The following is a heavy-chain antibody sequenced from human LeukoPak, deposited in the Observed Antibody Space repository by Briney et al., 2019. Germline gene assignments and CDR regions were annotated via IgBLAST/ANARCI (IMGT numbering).Heavy chain of an antibody. CDR1: GFTFSSYW. J-gene: IGHJ4*02. CDR2: IKQDGSKK. V-gene: IGHV3-7*03. Sequence: PGGSLRLSCAASGFTFSSYWMTWVRQAPGKGLEWVANIKQDGSKKNYVDSVKGRFTISRDNAKNSLYLQMNSLRAEDTAVYSCATPLAYYDSSGYHQGGDWGQGTLVTVSS. D-gene: IGHD3-22*01. CDR3: ATPLAYYDSSGYHQGGD.